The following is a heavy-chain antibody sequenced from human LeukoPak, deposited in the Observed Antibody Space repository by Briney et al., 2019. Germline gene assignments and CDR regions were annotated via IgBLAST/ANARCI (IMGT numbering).Heavy chain of an antibody. CDR2: IYTTGST. Sequence: PSETLSLTCTVSGGSISSYYWSWIRQPAGKGLEWIGRIYTTGSTSYNPSLKSRVTISVDTSKSQFSLKLSSVTAADTAIYYCTRGGYYGSGNDFRFDPWGQGTLVTVSS. V-gene: IGHV4-4*07. CDR3: TRGGYYGSGNDFRFDP. CDR1: GGSISSYY. D-gene: IGHD3-10*01. J-gene: IGHJ5*02.